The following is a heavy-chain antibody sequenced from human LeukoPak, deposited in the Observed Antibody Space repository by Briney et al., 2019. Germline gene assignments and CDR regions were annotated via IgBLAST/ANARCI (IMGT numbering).Heavy chain of an antibody. CDR2: IKPDGSGR. D-gene: IGHD1-26*01. Sequence: PGGSLRLSCTASGFVFSNNWMNWVRQAPGKGLEWVANIKPDGSGRYYVDSVKGRFTISRDNAKNSLYLQMNSLRVEDTAVYYCTGVSLGANGDFWGQGTLVTVSS. CDR3: TGVSLGANGDF. CDR1: GFVFSNNW. J-gene: IGHJ4*02. V-gene: IGHV3-7*03.